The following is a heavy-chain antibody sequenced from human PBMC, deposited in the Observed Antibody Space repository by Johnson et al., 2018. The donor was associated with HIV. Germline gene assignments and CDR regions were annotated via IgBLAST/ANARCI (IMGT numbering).Heavy chain of an antibody. V-gene: IGHV3-13*01. CDR2: IGTAGDT. CDR3: ARENWGAFDI. CDR1: GFTFDDYA. D-gene: IGHD7-27*01. J-gene: IGHJ3*02. Sequence: VQLVESGGGLVQPGRSLRLSCAASGFTFDDYAMHWVRQAPGKGLEWVSGIGTAGDTSYSGSVKGRFTISRENARNSLYLQMNSLRAGDTAVYYCARENWGAFDIWGQGTMVTVSS.